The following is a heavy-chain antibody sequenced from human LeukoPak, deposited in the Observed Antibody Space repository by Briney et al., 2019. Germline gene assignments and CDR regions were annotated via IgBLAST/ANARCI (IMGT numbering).Heavy chain of an antibody. J-gene: IGHJ4*02. CDR3: AKAYSSGPRGYFEY. Sequence: GGSLRLSCAASGFTFSSYAMSWVRQAPGKGLEWVSAISGSGGGTYYADSVKGRFTVSRDNSKYTLYLQMNSLRPEDTALYYCAKAYSSGPRGYFEYWGQGVLVTVSS. CDR2: ISGSGGGT. CDR1: GFTFSSYA. D-gene: IGHD6-19*01. V-gene: IGHV3-23*01.